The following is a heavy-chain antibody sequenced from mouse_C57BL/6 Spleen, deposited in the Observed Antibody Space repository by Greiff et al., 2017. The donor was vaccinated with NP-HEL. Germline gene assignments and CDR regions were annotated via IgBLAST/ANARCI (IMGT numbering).Heavy chain of an antibody. J-gene: IGHJ4*01. CDR3: TRGDYYGSSYFYAMDY. CDR1: GYTFTSYW. D-gene: IGHD1-1*01. V-gene: IGHV1-5*01. CDR2: IYPGNSDT. Sequence: VQLQQSGTVLARPGASVKMSCKTSGYTFTSYWMHWVKQRPGQGLEWIGAIYPGNSDTSYNQKFKGKAKLTAVTSASTAYMELSSLTNEDSAVYYCTRGDYYGSSYFYAMDYWGQGTSVTVSS.